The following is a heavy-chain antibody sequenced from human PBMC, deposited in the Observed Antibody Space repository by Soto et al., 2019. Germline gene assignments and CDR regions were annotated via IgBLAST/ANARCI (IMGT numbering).Heavy chain of an antibody. CDR1: GFSLSTSGVG. CDR3: AHSLIPNWGSRGAFDY. V-gene: IGHV2-5*02. Sequence: QITLKESGPTLVKPTQTLTLTCTFSGFSLSTSGVGVGWIRQPPGKALEWPALIYWDEDKRYSPSLKSRLTITKDTSKNQVVLTMTNMDPVDTATYYCAHSLIPNWGSRGAFDYWGQGTLVTVSS. D-gene: IGHD7-27*01. CDR2: IYWDEDK. J-gene: IGHJ4*02.